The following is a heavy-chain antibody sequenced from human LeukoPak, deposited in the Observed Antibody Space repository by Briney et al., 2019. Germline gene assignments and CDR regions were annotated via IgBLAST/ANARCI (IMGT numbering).Heavy chain of an antibody. CDR3: ARSDRAHFDWFYVFDY. Sequence: GGSLRLSCAASGYTFSSYAMHWVRQAPGKGLEWVAVISYDGSNKYYADSVKGRFTISRDNSKNTLYLQMNSLRAEDTAVYYCARSDRAHFDWFYVFDYWGQGTLVTVSS. D-gene: IGHD3-9*01. J-gene: IGHJ4*02. CDR1: GYTFSSYA. CDR2: ISYDGSNK. V-gene: IGHV3-30*04.